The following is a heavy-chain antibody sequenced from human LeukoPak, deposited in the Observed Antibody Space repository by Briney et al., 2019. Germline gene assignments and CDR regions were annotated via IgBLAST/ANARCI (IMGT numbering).Heavy chain of an antibody. D-gene: IGHD3-22*01. CDR1: GGSISSYY. CDR3: ARVTGYMIEDYFDY. J-gene: IGHJ4*02. CDR2: IYYSGST. Sequence: SETLSLTCTVSGGSISSYYWSWIRQPPGKGLEWIGYIYYSGSTNYNPSLKSRVTISVETSKNEFSLKLRSVTAADTAVYYCARVTGYMIEDYFDYWGQGTLVTVSS. V-gene: IGHV4-59*01.